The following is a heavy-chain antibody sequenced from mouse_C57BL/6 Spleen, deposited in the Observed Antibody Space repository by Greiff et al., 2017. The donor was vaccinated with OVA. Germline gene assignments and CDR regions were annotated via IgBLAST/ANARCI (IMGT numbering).Heavy chain of an antibody. J-gene: IGHJ2*01. CDR1: GYTFTDYY. V-gene: IGHV1-19*01. Sequence: EVQLQQSGPVLVKPGASVKMSCKASGYTFTDYYMNWVKQSHGKSLEWIGVINPYNGGTSYNQKFKGKATLTVDKSSSTAYMELNSLTSEDSAVYYCARTLVYGSSLDYWGQGTTLTVSS. D-gene: IGHD1-1*01. CDR3: ARTLVYGSSLDY. CDR2: INPYNGGT.